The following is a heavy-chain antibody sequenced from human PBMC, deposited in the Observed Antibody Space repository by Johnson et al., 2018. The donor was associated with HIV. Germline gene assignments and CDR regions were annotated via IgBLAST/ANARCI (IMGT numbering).Heavy chain of an antibody. Sequence: VHLVESGGGLVQPGGSLRLSFAASGFTFSSYAMSWVRQAPGKGLEWVSLIYSGGSTYYADSVKGRFTISRDIANNSLYLQMNSLRAEDTAVYYCARNSHSSNWYEWEAFDIWGQGTMVTVSS. D-gene: IGHD6-13*01. CDR1: GFTFSSYA. CDR3: ARNSHSSNWYEWEAFDI. CDR2: IYSGGST. J-gene: IGHJ3*02. V-gene: IGHV3-23*03.